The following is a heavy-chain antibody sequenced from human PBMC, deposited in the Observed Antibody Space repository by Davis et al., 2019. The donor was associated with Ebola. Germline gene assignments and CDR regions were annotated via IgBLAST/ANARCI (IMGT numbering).Heavy chain of an antibody. J-gene: IGHJ5*02. CDR2: IYSGGST. CDR1: GFTVSSNY. V-gene: IGHV3-53*01. Sequence: LSLTCAASGFTVSSNYMSWVRQAPGKGLEWVSVIYSGGSTYYADSVKGRFTISRDNSKNTLYLQMNSLRAEDTAVYYCARAVLWSGYEWFDPWGQGTLVTVSS. D-gene: IGHD3-3*01. CDR3: ARAVLWSGYEWFDP.